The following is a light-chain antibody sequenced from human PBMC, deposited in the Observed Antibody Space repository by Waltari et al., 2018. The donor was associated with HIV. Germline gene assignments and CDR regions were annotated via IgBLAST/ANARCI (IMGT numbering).Light chain of an antibody. CDR2: LNSDGSH. V-gene: IGLV4-69*01. Sequence: QLVLTQSPSASASLGASVKLTCTLSSGHSSYAIAWHQQQPEKGPRYLMKLNSDGSHSKGDGIPDRFSGSSYGAERYLTISSLQYEDEADYYCQTWGTGTVVFGGGTKLTVL. CDR1: SGHSSYA. J-gene: IGLJ2*01. CDR3: QTWGTGTVV.